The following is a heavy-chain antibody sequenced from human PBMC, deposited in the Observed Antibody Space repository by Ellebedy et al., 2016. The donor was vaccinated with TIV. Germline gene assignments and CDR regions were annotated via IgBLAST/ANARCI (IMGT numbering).Heavy chain of an antibody. D-gene: IGHD2-2*01. V-gene: IGHV3-48*03. CDR2: ISSSGSTI. CDR1: GFTFSSYE. CDR3: ARGRLVVPAATYYFDY. Sequence: GESLKISCAASGFTFSSYEMNWVRQAPGKGLEWVSYISSSGSTIYYADPVKGRFTISRDNAKNSLYLQMNSLRAEDTAVYYCARGRLVVPAATYYFDYWGQGTLVTVSS. J-gene: IGHJ4*02.